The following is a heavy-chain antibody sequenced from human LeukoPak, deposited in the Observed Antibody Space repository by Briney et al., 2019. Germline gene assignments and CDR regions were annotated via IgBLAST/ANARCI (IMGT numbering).Heavy chain of an antibody. J-gene: IGHJ4*02. CDR1: GFTFGDCA. CDR2: IRSKAYGGTT. CDR3: AREGNYYGSGSYDY. D-gene: IGHD3-10*01. Sequence: GGSLRLSCTASGFTFGDCAMSWFRQAPGKGLEWVGFIRSKAYGGTTEYAASAKGRFTISRDDSKSIAYLQMNSLKTEDTAVYSCAREGNYYGSGSYDYWGQGTLVTVSS. V-gene: IGHV3-49*03.